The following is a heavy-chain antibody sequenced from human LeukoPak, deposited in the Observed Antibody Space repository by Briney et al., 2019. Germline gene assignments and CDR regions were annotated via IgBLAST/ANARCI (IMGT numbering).Heavy chain of an antibody. D-gene: IGHD5-12*01. CDR1: GFIFNTYT. V-gene: IGHV4-59*01. J-gene: IGHJ4*02. Sequence: GSLRLSCAASGFIFNTYTMNWVRQAPGKGLEWIGYIYYSGSTNYNPSLKSRVTISVDTSKNQFSLKLSSVTAADTAVYYCARAYSGYDPHFDYWGQGTLVTVSS. CDR2: IYYSGST. CDR3: ARAYSGYDPHFDY.